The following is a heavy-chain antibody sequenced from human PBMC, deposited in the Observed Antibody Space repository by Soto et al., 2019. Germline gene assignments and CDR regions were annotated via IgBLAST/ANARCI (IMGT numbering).Heavy chain of an antibody. D-gene: IGHD2-15*01. Sequence: VKVSCKASGGTFSSYAISWVRQAPGQGLEWMGGIIPIFGTANYAQKFQGRVTITADESTSTAYMELSSLRSEDTAVYYCARDAVVVVVAATHRWFDPCGQGTLVTVSS. CDR1: GGTFSSYA. V-gene: IGHV1-69*13. CDR2: IIPIFGTA. J-gene: IGHJ5*02. CDR3: ARDAVVVVVAATHRWFDP.